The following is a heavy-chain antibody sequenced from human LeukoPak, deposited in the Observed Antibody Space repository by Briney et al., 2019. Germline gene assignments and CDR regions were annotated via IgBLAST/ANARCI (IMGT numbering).Heavy chain of an antibody. D-gene: IGHD3-22*01. V-gene: IGHV3-20*04. Sequence: PGGSLRLSCAASGFTFDDYAISWVRQAPGKGLEWVSGINWNGVSTGYADSVKGRFTISRDNAKNSLYLQMNSLRAEDTALYYCARETKTYYYDSSGYGDIWGQGTMVTVSS. J-gene: IGHJ3*02. CDR2: INWNGVST. CDR3: ARETKTYYYDSSGYGDI. CDR1: GFTFDDYA.